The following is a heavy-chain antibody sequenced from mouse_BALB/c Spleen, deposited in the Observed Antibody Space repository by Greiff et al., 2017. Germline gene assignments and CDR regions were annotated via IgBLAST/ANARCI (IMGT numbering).Heavy chain of an antibody. CDR2: ISSGGSYT. CDR3: ARARTTTASWFAY. V-gene: IGHV5-9-3*01. CDR1: GFTFSSYA. Sequence: EVQLVESGGGLVKPGGSLKLSCAASGFTFSSYAMSWVRQTPEKRLEWVATISSGGSYTYYPDSVKGRFTISRDNAKNTLYLQMSSLRSEDTAMYYCARARTTTASWFAYWGQGTLVTVSA. D-gene: IGHD1-2*01. J-gene: IGHJ3*01.